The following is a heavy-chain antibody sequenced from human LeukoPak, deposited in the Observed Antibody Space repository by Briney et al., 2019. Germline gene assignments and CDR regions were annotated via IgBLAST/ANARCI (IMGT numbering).Heavy chain of an antibody. Sequence: SETLSLTCTVSGGSISSYYWSWIRQPPGKGLEWIGYIYTSGSTNYNPSLKSRDTISVDTSKNQFSLKLSSVTAADTAVYYCARGIAAEGYYYYMDVWGKGTTVTVSS. CDR3: ARGIAAEGYYYYMDV. D-gene: IGHD6-13*01. CDR2: IYTSGST. CDR1: GGSISSYY. J-gene: IGHJ6*03. V-gene: IGHV4-4*09.